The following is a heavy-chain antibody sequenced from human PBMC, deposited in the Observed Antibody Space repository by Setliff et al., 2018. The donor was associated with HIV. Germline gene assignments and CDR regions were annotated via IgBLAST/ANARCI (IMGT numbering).Heavy chain of an antibody. CDR2: IYTSGST. CDR3: ARDRGSGSYWGGYYYYYMDV. CDR1: GGSISSGSYY. D-gene: IGHD1-26*01. Sequence: PSETLSLTCTVSGGSISSGSYYWSWIRQPAGKGLEWIGHIYTSGSTNYNPSLKSRVTISVDTSKNQFSLKLSSVTAADTAVYFCARDRGSGSYWGGYYYYYMDVWGKGTTVTVSS. V-gene: IGHV4-61*09. J-gene: IGHJ6*03.